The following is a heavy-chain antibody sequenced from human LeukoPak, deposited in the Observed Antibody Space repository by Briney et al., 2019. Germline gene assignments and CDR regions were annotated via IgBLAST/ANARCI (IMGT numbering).Heavy chain of an antibody. CDR3: ARDSWSYYYDSSGYR. D-gene: IGHD3-22*01. CDR2: ISSSSSTI. V-gene: IGHV3-48*01. CDR1: GFMFSSYA. J-gene: IGHJ4*02. Sequence: GGSLRLSCAASGFMFSSYAMTWVRQAPGKGLEWVSYISSSSSTIYYADSVKGRFTISRDNTKNSLYLQMNSLRAEDTAVYYCARDSWSYYYDSSGYRGGQGTLVTVSS.